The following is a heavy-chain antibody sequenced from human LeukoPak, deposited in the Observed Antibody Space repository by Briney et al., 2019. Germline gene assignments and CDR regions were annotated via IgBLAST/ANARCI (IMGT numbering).Heavy chain of an antibody. CDR1: GGSISSGGYS. J-gene: IGHJ4*02. D-gene: IGHD2-15*01. CDR2: IYHSGST. Sequence: SETLSLTCAVSGGSISSGGYSWSWIRQPPGKGLEWIGYIYHSGSTYYNPSLKSRVTISVDRSKNQFSLKLSSVTAADTAVYYCASSSYRYCSGGSCYFDLGLDYWGQGTLVTVSS. CDR3: ASSSYRYCSGGSCYFDLGLDY. V-gene: IGHV4-30-2*01.